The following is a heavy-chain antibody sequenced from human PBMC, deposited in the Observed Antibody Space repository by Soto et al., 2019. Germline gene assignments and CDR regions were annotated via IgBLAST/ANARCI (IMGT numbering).Heavy chain of an antibody. D-gene: IGHD4-4*01. CDR3: AREAIQTTVITVYFDX. CDR2: ISYDGSNK. J-gene: IGHJ4*02. V-gene: IGHV3-30-3*01. Sequence: GGSLRLSCAASGFTFSSYAMHWVRQAPGKGLEWVAVISYDGSNKYYADSVKGRFTISRDNSKNTLYLQMNSLRAEDTAVYYCAREAIQTTVITVYFDXWGQGTLVTVSX. CDR1: GFTFSSYA.